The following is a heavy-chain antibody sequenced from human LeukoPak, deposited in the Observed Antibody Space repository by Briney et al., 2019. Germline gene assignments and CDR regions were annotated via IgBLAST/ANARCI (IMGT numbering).Heavy chain of an antibody. CDR2: IYYSGST. Sequence: SETLSLTCTVSGGSISSSSYYWGWIRQPPGKGLEWIGSIYYSGSTYYNSSLKSRVTISVDTSKNQFSLKLSSVTAADTAMYYCARHPYYYDSSGYPDWFDPWGQGTLVTVSS. V-gene: IGHV4-39*01. D-gene: IGHD3-22*01. J-gene: IGHJ5*02. CDR3: ARHPYYYDSSGYPDWFDP. CDR1: GGSISSSSYY.